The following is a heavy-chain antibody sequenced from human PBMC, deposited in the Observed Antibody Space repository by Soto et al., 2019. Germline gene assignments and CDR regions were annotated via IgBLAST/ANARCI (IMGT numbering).Heavy chain of an antibody. CDR3: AKMKGNSSAFDY. CDR1: GFTFSHYG. J-gene: IGHJ4*02. Sequence: QVQLVESGGGVVQPGRSLRLSCAASGFTFSHYGLDWVRLAPGRGLEWVAVISYDGTNKYYGDSVKGRFTISRDNSQNTLLLQMNSLRSEDSAVYYCAKMKGNSSAFDYWGQGTLVTVSS. V-gene: IGHV3-30*18. D-gene: IGHD6-6*01. CDR2: ISYDGTNK.